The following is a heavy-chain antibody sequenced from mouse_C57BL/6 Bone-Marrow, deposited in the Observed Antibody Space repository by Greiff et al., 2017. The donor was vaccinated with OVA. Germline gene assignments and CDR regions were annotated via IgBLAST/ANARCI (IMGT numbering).Heavy chain of an antibody. CDR1: GYTFTDYN. Sequence: VQLQQSGPELVKPGASVKIPCKASGYTFTDYNMDWVKQSHGKSLEWIGDINPNNGGTIYNQKFKGKATLTVDKSSSTAYMERRSLTSEDTAVYYCARAITTVVPYAMDYWGQGTSVTVAS. CDR2: INPNNGGT. D-gene: IGHD1-1*01. V-gene: IGHV1-18*01. J-gene: IGHJ4*01. CDR3: ARAITTVVPYAMDY.